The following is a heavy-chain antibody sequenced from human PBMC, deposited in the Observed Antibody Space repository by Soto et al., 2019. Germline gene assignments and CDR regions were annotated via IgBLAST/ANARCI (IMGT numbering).Heavy chain of an antibody. V-gene: IGHV4-39*01. CDR2: IYYSGST. J-gene: IGHJ4*02. CDR3: ARQIGRYCSGGSCFQDRLDY. CDR1: GGSISSSSYY. D-gene: IGHD2-15*01. Sequence: SETLSLTCTVSGGSISSSSYYWGWIRQPPGKGLEWIGSIYYSGSTYYNPSLKSRVTISVDTSKNQFSLKLSSVTAADTAVYYCARQIGRYCSGGSCFQDRLDYWGQGTLVTVSS.